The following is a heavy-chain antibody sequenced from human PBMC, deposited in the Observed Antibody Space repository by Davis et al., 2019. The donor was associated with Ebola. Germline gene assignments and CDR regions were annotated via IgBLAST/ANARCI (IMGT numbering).Heavy chain of an antibody. D-gene: IGHD7-27*01. CDR1: GYSFTSYW. CDR3: ARLTQLGKHLDY. J-gene: IGHJ4*01. V-gene: IGHV5-51*01. CDR2: IYPGDSDT. Sequence: PGGSLRLSCKGSGYSFTSYWIGWVRQMPEKGLEWMGIIYPGDSDTRYSPSFQGQVTISADKSISTAYLQWSSLKASDTAMYYCARLTQLGKHLDYWGQGTLVTVSS.